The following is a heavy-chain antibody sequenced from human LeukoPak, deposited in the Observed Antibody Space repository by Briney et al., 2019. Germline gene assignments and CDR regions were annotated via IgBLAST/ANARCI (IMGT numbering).Heavy chain of an antibody. CDR1: GGSINNYS. CDR3: ARGRGGGGSSNNWPDP. Sequence: PETLSPTWTLFGGSINNYSSRLRRQPPGEGLEWIGYIHYSGSTNYNPSLKSRVTISVDTSKNQYSLKLSSVTAADTAVYYCARGRGGGGSSNNWPDPWGERTLVTVSS. V-gene: IGHV4-59*01. CDR2: IHYSGST. J-gene: IGHJ5*02. D-gene: IGHD2-15*01.